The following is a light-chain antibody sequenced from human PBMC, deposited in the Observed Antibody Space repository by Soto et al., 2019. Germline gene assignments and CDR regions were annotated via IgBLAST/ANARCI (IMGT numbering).Light chain of an antibody. V-gene: IGKV3-15*01. CDR3: QQYNNWPIT. Sequence: EIVMTQSPATLSVSPGERATLSWRASQSVSSNLAWYQQKPGQAPRLLIYGASTRATGIPARVSGSGSGTEVTLTISSLQSEDVAVDYCQQYNNWPITFGQGTRLEIK. J-gene: IGKJ5*01. CDR2: GAS. CDR1: QSVSSN.